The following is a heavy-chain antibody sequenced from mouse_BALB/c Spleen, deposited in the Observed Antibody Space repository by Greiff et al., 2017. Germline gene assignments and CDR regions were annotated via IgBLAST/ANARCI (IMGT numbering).Heavy chain of an antibody. Sequence: EVKLVESGGGLVQPGGSMKLSCVASGFTFSNYWMNWVRQSPEKGLEWVAEIRLKSNNYATHYAESVKGRFTISRDDSKSSVYLQMNNLRAEDTGIYYCTREGIYYGYDEGFDYWGQGTTLTVSS. CDR1: GFTFSNYW. J-gene: IGHJ2*01. CDR2: IRLKSNNYAT. V-gene: IGHV6-6*02. CDR3: TREGIYYGYDEGFDY. D-gene: IGHD2-2*01.